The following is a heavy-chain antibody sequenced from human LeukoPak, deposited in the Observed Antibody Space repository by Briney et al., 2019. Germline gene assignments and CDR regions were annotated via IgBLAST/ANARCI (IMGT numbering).Heavy chain of an antibody. CDR3: ARDASVGATANYGTDAFDI. J-gene: IGHJ3*02. V-gene: IGHV1-46*01. Sequence: ASVKVSCKESGYTFTSYYMHWVRQAPGQGLEWMGIINPSGGSTSYAQKFQGRVTMTRDTSTSTVYMELSSLRSEDTAVYYCARDASVGATANYGTDAFDIWGQGTMVTVSS. D-gene: IGHD1-26*01. CDR2: INPSGGST. CDR1: GYTFTSYY.